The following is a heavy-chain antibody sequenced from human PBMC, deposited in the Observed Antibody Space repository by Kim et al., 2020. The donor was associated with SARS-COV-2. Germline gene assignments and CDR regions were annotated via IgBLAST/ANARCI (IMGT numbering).Heavy chain of an antibody. CDR1: GFTFSNYW. J-gene: IGHJ6*03. V-gene: IGHV3-7*01. CDR2: IKQDGNEK. D-gene: IGHD6-13*01. Sequence: GGSLRLSCAASGFTFSNYWMAWLRQAPGKGLEWVATIKQDGNEKHYVDSVRDRFTIYRDNAKKSLYLQMSSLRVEDTAVYYCARDPGMAAAGTVGYMDVWGKGATVNVSS. CDR3: ARDPGMAAAGTVGYMDV.